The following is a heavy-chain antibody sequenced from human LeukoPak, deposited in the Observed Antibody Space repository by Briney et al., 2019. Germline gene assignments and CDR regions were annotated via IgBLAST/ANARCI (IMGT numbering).Heavy chain of an antibody. D-gene: IGHD2-2*01. CDR3: ASGRTDIVVVPATLRNYYFDY. J-gene: IGHJ4*02. CDR1: GGTFSSYD. Sequence: SVKVSFKASGGTFSSYDISWVRQAPGQGLEWMGGIMPMFGTANYAQKFQGRVTITADKSTSTAYMELSSLRSEDTAVYYCASGRTDIVVVPATLRNYYFDYWGQGTLVTVSS. V-gene: IGHV1-69*06. CDR2: IMPMFGTA.